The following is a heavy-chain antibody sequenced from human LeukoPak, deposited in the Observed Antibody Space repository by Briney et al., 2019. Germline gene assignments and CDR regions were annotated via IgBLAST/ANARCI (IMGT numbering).Heavy chain of an antibody. CDR2: ISGSGGST. J-gene: IGHJ4*02. V-gene: IGHV3-23*01. CDR1: GFTFSSYA. D-gene: IGHD3-22*01. CDR3: ARDVPPTYYYDSSGYYYFGY. Sequence: PGGSLRLSCAASGFTFSSYAMSWVRQAPGKGLEWVSAISGSGGSTYYADSVKGRFTISRDNSKNTLYLQMNSLRAEDTAVYYCARDVPPTYYYDSSGYYYFGYWGQGTLVTVSS.